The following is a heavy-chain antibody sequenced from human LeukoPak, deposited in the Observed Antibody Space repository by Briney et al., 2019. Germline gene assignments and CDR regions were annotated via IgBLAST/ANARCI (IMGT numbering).Heavy chain of an antibody. CDR2: IWYDGSNK. Sequence: SCKASGYTFTGYYMHWVRQAPGKGLEWVAVIWYDGSNKYYADSVKGRFTISRDNSKNTLYLQMNSLRAEDTAVYYCARDDYHDYWGQGTLVTVSS. CDR3: ARDDYHDY. V-gene: IGHV3-33*01. J-gene: IGHJ4*02. CDR1: GYTFTGYY. D-gene: IGHD4-11*01.